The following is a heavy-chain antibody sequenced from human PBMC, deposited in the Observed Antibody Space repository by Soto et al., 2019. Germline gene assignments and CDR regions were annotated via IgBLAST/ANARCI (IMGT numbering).Heavy chain of an antibody. J-gene: IGHJ4*02. Sequence: QVQLVESGGGLGKPGGSLRLSCAASGFTFSDYYMSWIRQAPGKGLEWVSYISSGASTIYYADSVKGRFTISRDNAKNSLYLQMNSLRAEDTAVYYCARDLYCGGDCYSPGVDYWGQGTLVTVSS. V-gene: IGHV3-11*01. CDR1: GFTFSDYY. CDR3: ARDLYCGGDCYSPGVDY. CDR2: ISSGASTI. D-gene: IGHD2-21*01.